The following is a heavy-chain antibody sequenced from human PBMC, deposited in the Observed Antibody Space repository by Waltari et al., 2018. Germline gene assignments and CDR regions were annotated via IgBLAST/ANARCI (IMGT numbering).Heavy chain of an antibody. CDR3: ARTIAVASTWYFDL. CDR2: IYSAGST. V-gene: IGHV3-53*01. CDR1: GFTVISNY. D-gene: IGHD6-19*01. J-gene: IGHJ2*01. Sequence: EVHLVESGGGLIQPGGSLRLSCAASGFTVISNYMTWVRKAPGKGLECVSVIYSAGSTYYADSVKGRLTITRDNSNNTVYLQMSGLRAADTAVYDCARTIAVASTWYFDLWGRGTLVTVSS.